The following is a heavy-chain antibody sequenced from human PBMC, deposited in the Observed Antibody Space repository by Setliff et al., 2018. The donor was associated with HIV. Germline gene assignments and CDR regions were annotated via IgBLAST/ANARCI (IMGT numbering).Heavy chain of an antibody. J-gene: IGHJ4*02. CDR2: IIPIFGTT. D-gene: IGHD3-22*01. V-gene: IGHV1-69*13. CDR3: ARDNYYDTSGAVGY. Sequence: SVKVSCKASGGTFSRYTISWVRQAPGQGLEWMGGIIPIFGTTNYAQRFQGRVSITADASTSTAYMELSSLRSEDTAMYFCARDNYYDTSGAVGYWGQGTMVTVSS. CDR1: GGTFSRYT.